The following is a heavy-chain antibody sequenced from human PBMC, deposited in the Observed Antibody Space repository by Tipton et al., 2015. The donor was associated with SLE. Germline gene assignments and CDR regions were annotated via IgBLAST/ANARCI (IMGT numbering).Heavy chain of an antibody. V-gene: IGHV3-23*03. CDR2: ITSGGVT. CDR1: GFTFSDYA. J-gene: IGHJ4*02. Sequence: SLRLSCTAPGFTFSDYAMNWVRQAPGKGLEWVSVITSGGVTYYSDSVKGRFIISRDDSKTTMYLQMNRLRPEDTAVYYCAKDRFYDSGGYFFFDYWGPGTQVTVSS. D-gene: IGHD3-22*01. CDR3: AKDRFYDSGGYFFFDY.